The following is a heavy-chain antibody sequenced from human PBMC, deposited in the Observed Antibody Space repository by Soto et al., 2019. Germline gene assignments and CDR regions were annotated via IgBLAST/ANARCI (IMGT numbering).Heavy chain of an antibody. V-gene: IGHV1-69*13. J-gene: IGHJ6*02. CDR1: GGTFSSYA. Sequence: ASVKVSCKASGGTFSSYAISWVRQAPGQGLEWMGGIIPIFGTANYAQKFQGRVTITADESTSTAYMELSSLRSEDTAVYYCARGDYGGNFGFDYYYYGMGVWGQGTTVTVSS. CDR3: ARGDYGGNFGFDYYYYGMGV. D-gene: IGHD4-17*01. CDR2: IIPIFGTA.